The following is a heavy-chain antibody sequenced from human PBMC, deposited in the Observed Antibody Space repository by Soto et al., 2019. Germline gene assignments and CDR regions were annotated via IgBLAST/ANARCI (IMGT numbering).Heavy chain of an antibody. CDR2: ISAYNGNT. D-gene: IGHD3-9*01. V-gene: IGHV1-18*01. J-gene: IGHJ4*02. CDR3: ASGYYDILTGPSNFDY. CDR1: VYTFTSYG. Sequence: GASVKVSCKDSVYTFTSYGSRWVRQAPGQGLEWMGWISAYNGNTNYAQKLQGRVTMTTDTSTSTAYMELRSLRSDDTAVYYCASGYYDILTGPSNFDYWGQGTLVTVSS.